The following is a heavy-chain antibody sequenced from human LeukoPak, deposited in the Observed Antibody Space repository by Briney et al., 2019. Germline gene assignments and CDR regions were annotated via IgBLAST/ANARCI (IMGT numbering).Heavy chain of an antibody. CDR2: INPSGGST. Sequence: ASVKISCKASGYTFTSYYMHWVRQAPGQGLEWMGIINPSGGSTSYAQKFQGRVTMTRDMSTSTVYMELSSLRPEDTAVYYCARAAPYYDFWSGFDYWGQGTLVTVSS. D-gene: IGHD3-3*01. J-gene: IGHJ4*02. CDR3: ARAAPYYDFWSGFDY. V-gene: IGHV1-46*01. CDR1: GYTFTSYY.